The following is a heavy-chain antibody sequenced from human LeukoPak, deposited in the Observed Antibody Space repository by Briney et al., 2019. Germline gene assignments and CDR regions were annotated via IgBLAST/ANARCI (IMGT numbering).Heavy chain of an antibody. V-gene: IGHV3-23*01. CDR2: ISGSGGST. J-gene: IGHJ4*02. D-gene: IGHD2-21*01. Sequence: GGSLRLSCAASGFTFSSYAMSWVRQAPGKGLERVSAISGSGGSTYYADSVKGRFTISRDNAENTLYLQMNSLRAEDTAVYYCARDRAKVIATLMEWGQGTLVTVSS. CDR3: ARDRAKVIATLME. CDR1: GFTFSSYA.